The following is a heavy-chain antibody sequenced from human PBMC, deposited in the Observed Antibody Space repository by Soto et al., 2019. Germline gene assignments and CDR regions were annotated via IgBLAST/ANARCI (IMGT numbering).Heavy chain of an antibody. V-gene: IGHV4-30-2*01. J-gene: IGHJ4*02. D-gene: IGHD3-22*01. CDR1: GGSFSGYY. CDR2: IYHSGST. CDR3: ARAGYYDSSGYYPGNFDY. Sequence: PSETLSLTCAVYGGSFSGYYWSWIRQPPGKGLEWIGYIYHSGSTYYNPSLKSRVTISVDRSKNQFSLKLSSVTAADTAVYYCARAGYYDSSGYYPGNFDYWGQGTLVTVSS.